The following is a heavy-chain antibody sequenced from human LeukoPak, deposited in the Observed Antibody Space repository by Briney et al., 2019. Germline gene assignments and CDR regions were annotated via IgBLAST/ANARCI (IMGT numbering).Heavy chain of an antibody. Sequence: QTGGSLRLSCAASGFTFSSYAMTWVRQAPGKGLEWVSAISDSGRSTYYADSVKGRFTISRDISKSTLYLQMNSLRAEDTALYYCAKGQTWELPLDFWGQGTLVTVSS. D-gene: IGHD1-26*01. V-gene: IGHV3-23*01. CDR3: AKGQTWELPLDF. J-gene: IGHJ4*02. CDR1: GFTFSSYA. CDR2: ISDSGRST.